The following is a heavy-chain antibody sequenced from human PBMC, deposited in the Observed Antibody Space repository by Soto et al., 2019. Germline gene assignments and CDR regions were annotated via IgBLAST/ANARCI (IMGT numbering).Heavy chain of an antibody. D-gene: IGHD2-15*01. CDR3: AKETYSGPLDY. J-gene: IGHJ4*02. CDR2: ISYDGSNK. V-gene: IGHV3-30-3*01. Sequence: GGSLRLSCAASGFTFSSYAMHWVRQAPGKGLEWVAVISYDGSNKYYADSVKGRFTISRDNSKNTLYLQMDSLRAEDTAVYYCAKETYSGPLDYWGQGTLVTVSS. CDR1: GFTFSSYA.